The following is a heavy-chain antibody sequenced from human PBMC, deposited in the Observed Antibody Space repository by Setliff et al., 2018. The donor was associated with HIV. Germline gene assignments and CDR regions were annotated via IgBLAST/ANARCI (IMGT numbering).Heavy chain of an antibody. V-gene: IGHV1-69*10. CDR3: ARDVEHMMDV. CDR2: IIPILGIA. CDR1: GGTFSSYA. Sequence: SVKVSCKASGGTFSSYAISWVRQAPGQGLEWMGGIIPILGIANYAQKFQGRVTITADESTSTAYMELRRLTFDDTAVYYCARDVEHMMDVWGQGTTVTVSS. J-gene: IGHJ6*02.